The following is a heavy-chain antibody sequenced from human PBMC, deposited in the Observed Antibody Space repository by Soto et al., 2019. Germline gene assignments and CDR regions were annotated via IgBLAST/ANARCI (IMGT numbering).Heavy chain of an antibody. CDR1: GGSISSGGYY. D-gene: IGHD4-4*01. V-gene: IGHV4-31*03. Sequence: PSETLSLTCTVSGGSISSGGYYWSWIRQHPGKGLEWIGYIYYSGSTYYNPSLKSRVTISVDTSKNQFSLKLSSVTAADTAVYYCARAPLTHDYSNYEGSPFDYWGQGTLVTVSS. J-gene: IGHJ4*02. CDR2: IYYSGST. CDR3: ARAPLTHDYSNYEGSPFDY.